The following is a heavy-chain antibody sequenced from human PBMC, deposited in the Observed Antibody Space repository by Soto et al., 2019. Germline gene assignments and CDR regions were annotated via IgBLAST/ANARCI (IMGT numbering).Heavy chain of an antibody. CDR1: GGSVRSDNYY. CDR2: IFYSGST. D-gene: IGHD3-16*01. V-gene: IGHV4-61*01. Sequence: QVQLQESGPGLVKPSETLSLTCTVSGGSVRSDNYYWNWIRQPPGKGLEWIGYIFYSGSTNYNPSMRIRVTILLAAAKSQYSLKLRSATAADRAVYYSAKVYGGGWYYDLWGRGTLVSVSS. J-gene: IGHJ2*01. CDR3: AKVYGGGWYYDL.